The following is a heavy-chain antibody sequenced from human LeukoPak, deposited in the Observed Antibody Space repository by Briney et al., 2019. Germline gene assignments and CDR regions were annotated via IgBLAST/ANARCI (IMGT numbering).Heavy chain of an antibody. CDR1: GGSVSSTDSY. CDR3: ARSSGTGTFSY. D-gene: IGHD6-25*01. CDR2: VYYIGST. J-gene: IGHJ4*02. V-gene: IGHV4-39*02. Sequence: SETLSLTCTVSGGSVSSTDSYWTWIRQPPGKGLEWIGSVYYIGSTCYNSSLKSRATISVDTSKNHFSLKMSSITAADTAVYYCARSSGTGTFSYWGQGTLVTVSS.